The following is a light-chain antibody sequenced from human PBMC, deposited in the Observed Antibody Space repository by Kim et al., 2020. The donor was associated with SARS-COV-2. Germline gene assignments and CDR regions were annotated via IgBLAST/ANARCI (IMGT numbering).Light chain of an antibody. V-gene: IGKV3-20*01. J-gene: IGKJ2*01. CDR3: QQYGSSPYT. Sequence: WSPGEKATLSCRASQSVDSNYLAWFQQKPGQAPRLLIYVASSRATGIPDRFSGSGSGTDFTLTISRLEPEDFAVYYCQQYGSSPYTFGQGTKLEI. CDR2: VAS. CDR1: QSVDSNY.